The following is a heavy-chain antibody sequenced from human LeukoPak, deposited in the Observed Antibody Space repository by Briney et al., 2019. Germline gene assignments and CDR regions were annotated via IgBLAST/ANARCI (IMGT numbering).Heavy chain of an antibody. V-gene: IGHV3-74*01. CDR1: GFTFSSYA. CDR3: ARGSEVVTLPAPLAY. J-gene: IGHJ4*02. Sequence: GGSLRLSCAASGFTFSSYAMSWVRQAPGKGLLWVSRINRDGSSLNYADSVKGRFTISRDNAKNTLYLQMNSLRAEDTAVYYCARGSEVVTLPAPLAYWGQGTLVTVSS. CDR2: INRDGSSL. D-gene: IGHD2-2*01.